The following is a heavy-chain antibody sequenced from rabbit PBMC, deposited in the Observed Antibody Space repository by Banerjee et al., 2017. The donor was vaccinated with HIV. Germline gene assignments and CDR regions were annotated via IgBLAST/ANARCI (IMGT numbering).Heavy chain of an antibody. Sequence: QEQLEESGGGLVQPEGSLTLTCKASGLDFSNSYWICWVRQAPGKGLEWIACVYTGSSGSTDYASWAKGRFTISKTSSTTVTLQMTSLTAADTATYFCARSYAGHGVATDLWGPGTLVTVS. V-gene: IGHV1S45*01. J-gene: IGHJ4*01. CDR1: GLDFSNSYW. CDR2: VYTGSSGST. CDR3: ARSYAGHGVATDL. D-gene: IGHD4-2*01.